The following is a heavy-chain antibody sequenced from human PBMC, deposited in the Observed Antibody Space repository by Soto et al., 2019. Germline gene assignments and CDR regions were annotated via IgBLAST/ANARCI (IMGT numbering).Heavy chain of an antibody. CDR1: GGTFSSYA. V-gene: IGHV1-69*01. J-gene: IGHJ1*01. Sequence: QVQLVQSGAEVKKPGSSVKVSCKASGGTFSSYAISWVRQAPGQGLEWMGGIIPIFGTANYAQKFQGRVTNAADESTSAAYMEGSRLGAEDTAVYYCPRGGIQLWPEYLQHWGQGTLVTVSS. CDR2: IIPIFGTA. D-gene: IGHD5-18*01. CDR3: PRGGIQLWPEYLQH.